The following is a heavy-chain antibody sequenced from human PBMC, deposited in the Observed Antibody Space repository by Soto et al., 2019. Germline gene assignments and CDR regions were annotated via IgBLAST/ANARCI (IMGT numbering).Heavy chain of an antibody. CDR2: IYYSGST. CDR1: GGSISSGGYY. V-gene: IGHV4-31*03. CDR3: ASTYDSSGYYYPDY. D-gene: IGHD3-22*01. J-gene: IGHJ4*02. Sequence: QVQLQESGPGLVKPSQTLSLTCTVSGGSISSGGYYWSWIRQHPGKGLEWIGYIYYSGSTYYNPSLKIRVTKSGDTSKNQFSLKLSSVTAADTAVYYCASTYDSSGYYYPDYWGQGTLVTVSS.